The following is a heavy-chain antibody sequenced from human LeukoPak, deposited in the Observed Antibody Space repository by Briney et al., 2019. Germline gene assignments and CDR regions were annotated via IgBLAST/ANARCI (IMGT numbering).Heavy chain of an antibody. CDR1: GFTFSNAW. V-gene: IGHV3-15*01. Sequence: GGSLRLSCAASGFTFSNAWMSWVRQAPGKGLEWVGRIKSKTDGGTTDYAAPVKGRFTISRDDSKNTLYLQMNSLKTEDTAVYYCTTDLIVVVTDAFDIWGQGTMVTVSS. CDR2: IKSKTDGGTT. J-gene: IGHJ3*02. D-gene: IGHD3-22*01. CDR3: TTDLIVVVTDAFDI.